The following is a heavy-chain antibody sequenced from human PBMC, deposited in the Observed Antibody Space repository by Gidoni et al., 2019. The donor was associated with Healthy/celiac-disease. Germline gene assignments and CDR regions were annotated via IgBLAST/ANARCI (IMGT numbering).Heavy chain of an antibody. CDR3: ARDSDSSPFDY. D-gene: IGHD6-6*01. J-gene: IGHJ4*02. CDR2: IKQDGSEK. CDR1: GFTFSSYW. V-gene: IGHV3-7*01. Sequence: EVQLVESGGGLVQPGASLRLSCEASGFTFSSYWMSWVRQAPGKGLEWVANIKQDGSEKYYVDSVKGRFTISRDNAKNSLYLQMNSLRAEDTAVYYCARDSDSSPFDYWGQGTLVTVSS.